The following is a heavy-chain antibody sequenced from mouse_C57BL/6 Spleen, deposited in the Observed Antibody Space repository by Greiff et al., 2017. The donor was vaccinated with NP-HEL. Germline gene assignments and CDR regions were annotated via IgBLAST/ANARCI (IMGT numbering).Heavy chain of an antibody. Sequence: EVKVVESGGGLVKPGGSLKLSCAASGFTFSDYGMHWVRQAPEKGLEWVAYISSGSSTIYYADTVKGRFTISRDNAKNTLFLQMTSLRSEDTAMYYCARGGYSRYFDVWGTGTTVTVSS. CDR1: GFTFSDYG. D-gene: IGHD2-3*01. CDR3: ARGGYSRYFDV. J-gene: IGHJ1*03. CDR2: ISSGSSTI. V-gene: IGHV5-17*01.